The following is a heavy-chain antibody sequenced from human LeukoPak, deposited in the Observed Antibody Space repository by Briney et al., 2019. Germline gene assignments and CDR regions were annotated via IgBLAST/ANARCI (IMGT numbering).Heavy chain of an antibody. Sequence: SETLSLTCTVSGGSISSSNYYWGWIRQPPGKGLEWIGSIDYSGSTYYNPPLKSRVTISVDTSKNQFSLKVNSVTAADTAVYFCARQLKGYCSGGSCFSGFDSWGQGAQVTVSS. CDR2: IDYSGST. CDR1: GGSISSSNYY. J-gene: IGHJ4*02. V-gene: IGHV4-39*01. CDR3: ARQLKGYCSGGSCFSGFDS. D-gene: IGHD2-15*01.